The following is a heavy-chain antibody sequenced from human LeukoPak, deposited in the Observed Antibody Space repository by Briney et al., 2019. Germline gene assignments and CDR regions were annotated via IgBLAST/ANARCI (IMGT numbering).Heavy chain of an antibody. CDR3: ATDPMNTAMLF. V-gene: IGHV1-69-2*01. J-gene: IGHJ4*02. Sequence: ASVKISCKAPSSTFRDHYIHWVKQAPGKGLEWVGRVDAEDGQARYAAKFQGRVTITADRSSDTAYMELSSLRSDDTAAYYCATDPMNTAMLFWGQGTPVTVSS. CDR1: SSTFRDHY. CDR2: VDAEDGQA. D-gene: IGHD5-18*01.